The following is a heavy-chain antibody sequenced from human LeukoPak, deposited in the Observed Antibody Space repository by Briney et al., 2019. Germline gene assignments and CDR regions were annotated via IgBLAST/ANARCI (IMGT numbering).Heavy chain of an antibody. Sequence: ASVKVSCKASGYTFTGYYMHWVRQAPGQGLEWMGWINPNSGGTNYAQKFQGRVTMTRATSISTAYMELSRLRSDDTAVYYCARPSGGYYDSSGYYPYYFDYWGQGTLVTVSS. J-gene: IGHJ4*02. D-gene: IGHD3-22*01. CDR1: GYTFTGYY. CDR3: ARPSGGYYDSSGYYPYYFDY. CDR2: INPNSGGT. V-gene: IGHV1-2*02.